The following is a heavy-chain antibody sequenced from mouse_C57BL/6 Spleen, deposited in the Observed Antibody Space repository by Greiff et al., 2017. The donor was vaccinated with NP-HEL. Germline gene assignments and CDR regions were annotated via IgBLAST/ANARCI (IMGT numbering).Heavy chain of an antibody. J-gene: IGHJ2*01. CDR3: ARQITTVVATPFDY. D-gene: IGHD1-1*01. V-gene: IGHV5-6*01. Sequence: EVHLVESGGDLVKPGGSLKLSCAASGFTFSSYGMSWVRQTPDKRLEWVATISSGGSYTYYPDSVKGRFTISRDNAKNTLYLQMSRLKSEDTAMYYCARQITTVVATPFDYWGQGTTLTVSS. CDR2: ISSGGSYT. CDR1: GFTFSSYG.